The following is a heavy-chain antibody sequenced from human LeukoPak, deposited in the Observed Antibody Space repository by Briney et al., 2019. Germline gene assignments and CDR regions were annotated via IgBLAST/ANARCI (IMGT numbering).Heavy chain of an antibody. Sequence: GGSLRLSCTASGFTFGGYAMTWVRQAPGKGLEGVSSISGGSENSYYADSVKGRFTISRDNSRSTLYLQMNSLRADDTAVYYCGRTIAQYSNSWLYYFYGLDVWGQGTTVTVSS. D-gene: IGHD6-13*01. CDR3: GRTIAQYSNSWLYYFYGLDV. J-gene: IGHJ6*02. V-gene: IGHV3-23*01. CDR1: GFTFGGYA. CDR2: ISGGSENS.